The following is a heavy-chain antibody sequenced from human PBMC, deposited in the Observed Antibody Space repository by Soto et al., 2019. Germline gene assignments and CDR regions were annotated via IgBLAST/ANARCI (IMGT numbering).Heavy chain of an antibody. CDR2: IYTSGRT. V-gene: IGHV4-4*07. D-gene: IGHD3-3*01. CDR1: GGSISSYY. CDR3: ARYLIFGVVTPYNWFDP. Sequence: SETLSLTCTVSGGSISSYYWSWIRQPAGKGLEWVGRIYTSGRTNYNPSLKSRVTMSVDTSKNQFSLKLIAVTAADTAVYYCARYLIFGVVTPYNWFDPGGQGTLVTVSS. J-gene: IGHJ5*02.